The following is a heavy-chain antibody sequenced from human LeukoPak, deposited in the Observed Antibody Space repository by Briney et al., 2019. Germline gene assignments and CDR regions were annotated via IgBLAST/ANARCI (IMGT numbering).Heavy chain of an antibody. CDR2: IKKDGSEK. CDR1: GFAFSDYS. Sequence: GGSLRLSCGASGFAFSDYSMNWVRQAPGKGLEWVANIKKDGSEKDYVDSVKGRFTVSRDNAKNSLYLQMNSLRAEDTAVYYCATYSSGWLGRGVYWGQGTLVTVSS. CDR3: ATYSSGWLGRGVY. V-gene: IGHV3-7*01. D-gene: IGHD6-19*01. J-gene: IGHJ4*02.